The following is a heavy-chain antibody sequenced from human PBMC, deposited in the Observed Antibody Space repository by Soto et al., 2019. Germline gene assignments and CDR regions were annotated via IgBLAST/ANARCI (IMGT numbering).Heavy chain of an antibody. Sequence: QVQLQQWGAGLVKPSETLSLSCAVYGQSFSGHSWAWIRQPPGKGLEWIGEINESGSTYYNPSLKSRLPISTDTSKNQFSLKLSSVSAADTAAYFCARGSGIVALPGELEDVNYDYWGQGTLVNVSS. V-gene: IGHV4-34*01. CDR3: ARGSGIVALPGELEDVNYDY. CDR2: INESGST. CDR1: GQSFSGHS. D-gene: IGHD1-1*01. J-gene: IGHJ4*02.